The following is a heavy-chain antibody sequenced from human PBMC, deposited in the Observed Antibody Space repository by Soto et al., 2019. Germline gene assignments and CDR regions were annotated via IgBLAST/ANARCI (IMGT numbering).Heavy chain of an antibody. Sequence: PSETLSLTCTVSGGSISSYYWSWIRQPPGKGLEWIGYIYYSGSTNYNPSLKSRVTISVDTSKNQFSLKLSSVTAADTAVYYCARLPDYYGSGSYYPNFYYYYYYMDVWGKGTTVTVSS. CDR3: ARLPDYYGSGSYYPNFYYYYYYMDV. CDR1: GGSISSYY. CDR2: IYYSGST. D-gene: IGHD3-10*01. J-gene: IGHJ6*03. V-gene: IGHV4-59*08.